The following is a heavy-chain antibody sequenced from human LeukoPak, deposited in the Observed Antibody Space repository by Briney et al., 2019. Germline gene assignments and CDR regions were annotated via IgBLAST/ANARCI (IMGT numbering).Heavy chain of an antibody. CDR2: TRYDGSNK. Sequence: GGSLRLSCAASGFTFSSYGMHWVRQAPGKGLEWVAFTRYDGSNKDHADSVKGRFTISRDNSKNTLYLQMNSLRAEDTAVYYCAKTRGYCSGGTCSYMDVWGKGTTVTVSS. J-gene: IGHJ6*03. D-gene: IGHD2-15*01. CDR1: GFTFSSYG. CDR3: AKTRGYCSGGTCSYMDV. V-gene: IGHV3-30*02.